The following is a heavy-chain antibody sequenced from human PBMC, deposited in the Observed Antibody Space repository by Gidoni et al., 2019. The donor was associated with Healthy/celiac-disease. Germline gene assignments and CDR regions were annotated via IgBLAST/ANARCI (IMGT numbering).Heavy chain of an antibody. CDR3: VRGIAAAVFHGMDV. J-gene: IGHJ6*02. CDR1: GFTFSSYA. CDR2: ISSNGGST. D-gene: IGHD6-13*01. V-gene: IGHV3-64D*06. Sequence: EVQLVESGGGLVQPGGSLRLSCYASGFTFSSYAMHWVRQAPGKGLEYVSAISSNGGSTYYADSVKGRFTISRDNSKNTLYLQMSSLRAEDTAVYYCVRGIAAAVFHGMDVWGQGTTVTVSS.